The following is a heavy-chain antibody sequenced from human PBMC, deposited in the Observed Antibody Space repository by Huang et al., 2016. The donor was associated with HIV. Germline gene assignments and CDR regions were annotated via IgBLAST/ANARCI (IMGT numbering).Heavy chain of an antibody. CDR3: ARLIGSPSFYYGLDV. CDR1: GYRFRSNW. V-gene: IGHV5-51*01. Sequence: EVQLVQSGAEVKKPGESLKISCKGSGYRFRSNWMGWGSQMPGKGLEWEGINYPGDSDTGYSPSFQGQVTISADKSINTAYLQWSSRKASDTAMYYCARLIGSPSFYYGLDVWGQGTTVTVSS. D-gene: IGHD3-10*01. CDR2: NYPGDSDT. J-gene: IGHJ6*02.